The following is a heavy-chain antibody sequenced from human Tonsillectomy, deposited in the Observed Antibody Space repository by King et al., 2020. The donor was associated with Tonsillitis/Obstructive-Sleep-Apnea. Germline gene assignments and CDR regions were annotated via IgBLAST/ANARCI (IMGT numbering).Heavy chain of an antibody. J-gene: IGHJ6*03. Sequence: QLQESGPGLVKPSETLSLTCTVSIGSVSSSVYYWGWIRQPPGKGLEWVGSIYYDGTTYYNPSLQSRVIISVDTSKNLFSLKLHSVTAADTAVYFCARHAHDTNYYYYMDVWGKGTTVTVSS. CDR3: ARHAHDTNYYYYMDV. V-gene: IGHV4-39*01. CDR1: IGSVSSSVYY. D-gene: IGHD3-22*01. CDR2: IYYDGTT.